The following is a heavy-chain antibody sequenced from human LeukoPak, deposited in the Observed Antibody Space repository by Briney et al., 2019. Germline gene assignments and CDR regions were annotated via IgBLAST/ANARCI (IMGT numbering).Heavy chain of an antibody. Sequence: ASVKVSCKASGGTFSSYAISWVRQAPGQGLEWMGGIIPIFGTANYAQKFQGRVTITTDVSTSTAYMELSSLRSEDAAVYYCALSYYYDSSGYYPPFDYWGQGTLVTVSS. V-gene: IGHV1-69*05. J-gene: IGHJ4*02. CDR2: IIPIFGTA. CDR3: ALSYYYDSSGYYPPFDY. CDR1: GGTFSSYA. D-gene: IGHD3-22*01.